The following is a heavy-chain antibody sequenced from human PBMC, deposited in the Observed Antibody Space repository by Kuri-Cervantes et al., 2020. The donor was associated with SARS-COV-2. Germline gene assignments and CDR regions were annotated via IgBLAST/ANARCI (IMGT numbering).Heavy chain of an antibody. CDR3: ARGIVVVLPGGSWGNWFDP. CDR1: GYTLTELS. D-gene: IGHD2-2*01. J-gene: IGHJ5*02. V-gene: IGHV1-24*01. CDR2: FDPEDGET. Sequence: ASVKVSCKVSGYTLTELSMHWVRQAPGKGLEWMGGFDPEDGETIYAQKFQGRVTMTEDTSTDTAYMELSSLRSEDTAVYYCARGIVVVLPGGSWGNWFDPWGQGTLVTVSS.